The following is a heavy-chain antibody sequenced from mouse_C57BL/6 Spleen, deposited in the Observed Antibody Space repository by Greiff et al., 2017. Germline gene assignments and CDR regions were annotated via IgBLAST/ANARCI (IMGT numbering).Heavy chain of an antibody. CDR1: GYAFSSYW. CDR3: TSLWYMDY. CDR2: IYPGDGDT. D-gene: IGHD6-2*01. V-gene: IGHV1-80*01. J-gene: IGHJ4*01. Sequence: QVQLQQSGAELVKPGASVKISCKASGYAFSSYWMHWVKQRPGKGHEWIGQIYPGDGDTNNNGKFKGKATLTADKSSSTAYMQLSSLTSEDSAVYFCTSLWYMDYWGQGTSVTVSS.